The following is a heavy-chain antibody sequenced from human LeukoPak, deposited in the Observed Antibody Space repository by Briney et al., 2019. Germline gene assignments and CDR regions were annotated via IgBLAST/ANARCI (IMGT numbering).Heavy chain of an antibody. CDR3: AKDGYPGGGVTYGDC. Sequence: GGSLRLSCAASGFTFHDYAMHWVRQAPGRGLEWVSLISGDGYSTYYADSVKGRFTISRDNSQNSLYLQMNSLRNEDTALYYCAKDGYPGGGVTYGDCWGQGTLVTVSS. CDR2: ISGDGYST. CDR1: GFTFHDYA. D-gene: IGHD3-16*01. V-gene: IGHV3-43*02. J-gene: IGHJ4*02.